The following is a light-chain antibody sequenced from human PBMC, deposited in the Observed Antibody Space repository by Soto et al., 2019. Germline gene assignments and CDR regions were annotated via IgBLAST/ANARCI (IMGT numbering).Light chain of an antibody. V-gene: IGLV2-14*01. Sequence: QSVLTQPASVSGSPGQSITISCTGTSSDVGGFNYVSWYQQHPGKAPKLLIFDVYSRPSGISNRFSGSESGNTASLTISGLQAGDEADYYCSSYTTSSSYVFGAGTKVTVL. J-gene: IGLJ1*01. CDR2: DVY. CDR3: SSYTTSSSYV. CDR1: SSDVGGFNY.